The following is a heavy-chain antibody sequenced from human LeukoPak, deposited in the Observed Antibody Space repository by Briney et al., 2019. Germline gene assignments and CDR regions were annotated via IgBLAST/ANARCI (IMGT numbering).Heavy chain of an antibody. D-gene: IGHD5-24*01. CDR3: ARIRDGYNDAYDI. V-gene: IGHV1-46*01. Sequence: ASVKVSCKASGYTFTDYYMHLVRQAPGPGLEWMGLINPGGGNTNYAQNFQGRVTMTRDTSASTVYMQLSSLRSEDTDMYYCARIRDGYNDAYDIWGQGTVVTVPS. CDR2: INPGGGNT. CDR1: GYTFTDYY. J-gene: IGHJ3*02.